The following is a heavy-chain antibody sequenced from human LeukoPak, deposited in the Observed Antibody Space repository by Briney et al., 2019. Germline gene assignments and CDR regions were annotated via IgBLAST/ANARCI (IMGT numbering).Heavy chain of an antibody. CDR3: AKDRNYWIPLGFDY. Sequence: GGSLRLSCAASGFTFASYGMSWVRQAPGKGLEWVSVISGSGGSTYYADSVKGRFTISRDNSKNTLYLQMNSLRAEDTAVYYCAKDRNYWIPLGFDYWGQGTLVTVSS. J-gene: IGHJ4*02. D-gene: IGHD1-7*01. CDR1: GFTFASYG. V-gene: IGHV3-23*01. CDR2: ISGSGGST.